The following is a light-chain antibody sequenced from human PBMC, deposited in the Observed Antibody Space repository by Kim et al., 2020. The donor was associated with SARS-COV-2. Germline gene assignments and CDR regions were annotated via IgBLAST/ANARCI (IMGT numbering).Light chain of an antibody. J-gene: IGLJ3*02. Sequence: SSELTQDPAVSVALGQTVRITCQGDSLRSYYASWYQQKPGQAPLLVIYGKNNRPSGIPDRFSGSSSGNTASLTITGAQAEDEADYYCNSRDSSGTWVFGG. V-gene: IGLV3-19*01. CDR3: NSRDSSGTWV. CDR2: GKN. CDR1: SLRSYY.